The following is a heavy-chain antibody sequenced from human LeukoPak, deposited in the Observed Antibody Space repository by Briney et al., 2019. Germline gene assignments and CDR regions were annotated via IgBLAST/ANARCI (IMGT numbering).Heavy chain of an antibody. CDR1: GGSISSHF. CDR3: VRRGGEYYYDSSGYL. J-gene: IGHJ5*02. D-gene: IGHD3-22*01. Sequence: SETLSLTCTVSGGSISSHFWSWIRQPPGKGLEWIGYISYSGSTNYNPSLKSRVTFSVDTSKNQFSLKLNSVTAADTAVYYCVRRGGEYYYDSSGYLWGQGTLVTVSS. V-gene: IGHV4-59*11. CDR2: ISYSGST.